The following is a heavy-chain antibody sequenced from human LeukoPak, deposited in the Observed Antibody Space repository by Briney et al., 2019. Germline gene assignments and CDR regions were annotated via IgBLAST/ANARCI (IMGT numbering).Heavy chain of an antibody. V-gene: IGHV3-7*01. CDR1: GFIFTNAW. D-gene: IGHD6-13*01. CDR3: ARPRAGY. Sequence: GGSLRLSCVASGFIFTNAWMTWVRQAPGKGLEWVATITQDGSAKYYVDSVKGRFTISRDNARNSLYLQMNSLRAEDTAVYYCARPRAGYWGQGTLVTVSS. CDR2: ITQDGSAK. J-gene: IGHJ4*02.